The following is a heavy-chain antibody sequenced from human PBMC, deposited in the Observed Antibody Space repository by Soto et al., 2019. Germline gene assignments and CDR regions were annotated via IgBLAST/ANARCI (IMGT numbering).Heavy chain of an antibody. CDR3: ARQYSSSWYWFDP. CDR2: IHYSGSI. J-gene: IGHJ5*02. CDR1: GGSISTDHYH. D-gene: IGHD6-13*01. V-gene: IGHV4-30-4*01. Sequence: PSETLSLTCTVSGGSISTDHYHWTWIRQAPGKGLEWIGYIHYSGSIQFNPSLQSRVSMSVDTSKNLFSLRLSSVTAADTAVYYCARQYSSSWYWFDPWGQGTLVTVSS.